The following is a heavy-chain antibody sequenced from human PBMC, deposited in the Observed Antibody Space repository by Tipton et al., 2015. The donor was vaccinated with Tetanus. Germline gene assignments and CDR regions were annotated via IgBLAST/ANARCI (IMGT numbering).Heavy chain of an antibody. CDR2: ISSSGSTI. J-gene: IGHJ4*02. CDR3: ARGLVVVIDY. Sequence: SLRLSCTASGFTFSSYEMNWVRQAPGKGLEWVSYISSSGSTIYYADSVKGRFTISRDNAKNSLYLQMNSLRAEDTAVYYCARGLVVVIDYWGQGTLVTVSS. V-gene: IGHV3-48*03. D-gene: IGHD3-22*01. CDR1: GFTFSSYE.